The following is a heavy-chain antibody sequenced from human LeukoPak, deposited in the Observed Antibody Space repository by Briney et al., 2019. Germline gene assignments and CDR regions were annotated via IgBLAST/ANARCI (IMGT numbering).Heavy chain of an antibody. CDR3: AKAGSAADAFDI. J-gene: IGHJ3*02. CDR2: ISGSGGST. CDR1: GFTFSSYA. D-gene: IGHD2-2*01. Sequence: GGSLRLSCAASGFTFSSYAMSWVRQAPGKGLEWVSAISGSGGSTYYADSVKGRFTISRDNAKNSLYLQMNSLRAEDTALYYCAKAGSAADAFDIWGQGTMVTVSS. V-gene: IGHV3-23*01.